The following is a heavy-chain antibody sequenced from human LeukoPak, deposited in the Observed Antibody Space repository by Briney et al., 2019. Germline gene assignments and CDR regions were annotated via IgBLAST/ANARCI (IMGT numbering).Heavy chain of an antibody. D-gene: IGHD4-23*01. Sequence: SETLSLTCAVSGGSISSGGYSWSWIREPPGKALEWIGYIYHSGSTYYNPSLKSRVTISVDRSKNQFSLKLSSVTAADTAVYYCARVETTVVTGWGQGTLVTVSS. CDR2: IYHSGST. CDR3: ARVETTVVTG. V-gene: IGHV4-30-2*01. J-gene: IGHJ4*02. CDR1: GGSISSGGYS.